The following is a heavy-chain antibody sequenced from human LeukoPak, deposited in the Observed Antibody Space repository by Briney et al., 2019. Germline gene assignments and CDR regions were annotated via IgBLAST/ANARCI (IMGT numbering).Heavy chain of an antibody. J-gene: IGHJ5*02. CDR2: IYHSGST. Sequence: SETLSLTCTVSGYSISSGYYWGWIRQPPGKGLEWIGSIYHSGSTYYNPSLKSRVTISVDTSKNQFSLKLSSVTAADTAVYYCARPHVDYYGWGSYRKMMAKIGFDPWGQETLVTVSS. D-gene: IGHD3-10*01. CDR1: GYSISSGYY. CDR3: ARPHVDYYGWGSYRKMMAKIGFDP. V-gene: IGHV4-38-2*02.